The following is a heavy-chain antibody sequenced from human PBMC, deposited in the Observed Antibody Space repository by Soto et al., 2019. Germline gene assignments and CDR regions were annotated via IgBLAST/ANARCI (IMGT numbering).Heavy chain of an antibody. Sequence: PSQTLSLTCAISGDSVSSNSAAWNWIRQSPSRGLEWLGRTYYRSKCYNDYAVSVKSRITINPDTSKNQFSLQLNSVTPEDTAVYYCARDRYNWNYDRGRGNWFDPWGQGTLVTVSS. V-gene: IGHV6-1*01. D-gene: IGHD1-7*01. CDR2: TYYRSKCYN. CDR1: GDSVSSNSAA. J-gene: IGHJ5*02. CDR3: ARDRYNWNYDRGRGNWFDP.